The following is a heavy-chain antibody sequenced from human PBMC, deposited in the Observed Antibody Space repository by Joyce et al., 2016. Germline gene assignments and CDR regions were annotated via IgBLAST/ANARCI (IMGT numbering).Heavy chain of an antibody. V-gene: IGHV1-2*06. CDR3: ARVLVGDCSGGSCYFDY. D-gene: IGHD2-15*01. Sequence: QVQLVQSGAEVKKPGASVKVSCKASGYTFTGYSMHWVRQAPGQGLWWRGRINPNSGGTNFAQKFQGRVTMTRDTSISTAYMELSRRRSDDTALYYCARVLVGDCSGGSCYFDYWGQGSLVTVSS. J-gene: IGHJ4*02. CDR1: GYTFTGYS. CDR2: INPNSGGT.